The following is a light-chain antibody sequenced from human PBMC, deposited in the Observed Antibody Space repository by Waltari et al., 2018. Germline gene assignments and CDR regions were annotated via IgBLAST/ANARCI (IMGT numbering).Light chain of an antibody. J-gene: IGKJ4*01. CDR1: QGINSW. CDR2: GAS. V-gene: IGKV1-12*01. CDR3: QQAQSFPLT. Sequence: DIQMTQSPSSVSASVGDRVTITCRASQGINSWLAWYQQKPGKAPNLLIYGASSLQSGVPSRFSGSGFGTDFTLTISSLQPEDFATYYCQQAQSFPLTFGGVTKVEIK.